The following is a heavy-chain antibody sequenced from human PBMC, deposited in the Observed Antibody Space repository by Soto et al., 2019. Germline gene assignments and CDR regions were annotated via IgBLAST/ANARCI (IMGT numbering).Heavy chain of an antibody. CDR3: ARDPDGYDILTGGYYYYGMDV. CDR1: GYTFTSYG. CDR2: ISAYNGNT. D-gene: IGHD3-9*01. J-gene: IGHJ6*02. V-gene: IGHV1-18*01. Sequence: GASVKVSCKASGYTFTSYGISWVRQAPGQGLEWMGWISAYNGNTNYAQKLQGRVTMTTDTSTSTAYMELRSLRSDDTAVYYCARDPDGYDILTGGYYYYGMDVWGQGTTVTVSS.